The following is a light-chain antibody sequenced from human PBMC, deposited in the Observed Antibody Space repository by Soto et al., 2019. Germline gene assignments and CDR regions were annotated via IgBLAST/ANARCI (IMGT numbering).Light chain of an antibody. J-gene: IGKJ1*01. Sequence: DIQMTQSPSSLSASVGDRVTITCRASQGISNYLAWYQQKPGKVPTLLIYAASTLQSGVPSRFSGSGSGTDFTLTISSLQREYVAPYYCQKYNSAPPWTFRQGTKVEIK. CDR3: QKYNSAPPWT. V-gene: IGKV1-27*01. CDR1: QGISNY. CDR2: AAS.